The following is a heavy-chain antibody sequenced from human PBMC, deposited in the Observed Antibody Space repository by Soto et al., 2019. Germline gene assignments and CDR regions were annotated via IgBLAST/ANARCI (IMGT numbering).Heavy chain of an antibody. CDR2: INAGNGNT. V-gene: IGHV1-3*01. J-gene: IGHJ6*02. Sequence: GAPVKASCKVSGYTFTSYAMHWVRQAPGQRLEWMGWINAGNGNTKYSQKFQGRVTITRDTSASTAYMELSSLSSEDTAVYYCARVSLLRFLEWLPWYCMDVWGQGTTVTVSS. CDR1: GYTFTSYA. CDR3: ARVSLLRFLEWLPWYCMDV. D-gene: IGHD3-3*01.